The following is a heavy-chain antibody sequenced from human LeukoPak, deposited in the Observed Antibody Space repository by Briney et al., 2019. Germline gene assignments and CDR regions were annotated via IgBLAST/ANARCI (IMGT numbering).Heavy chain of an antibody. CDR2: INHSGST. CDR1: GGSFSGYY. CDR3: ARHPPRGYSYGYGYYFDY. Sequence: SETLSLTCAVYGGSFSGYYWSWIRQPPGKGLEWIGEINHSGSTNYNPSLKSRVTISVDTSKNPFPLKLSSVTAADTAVYYCARHPPRGYSYGYGYYFDYWGQGTLVTVSS. J-gene: IGHJ4*02. V-gene: IGHV4-34*01. D-gene: IGHD5-18*01.